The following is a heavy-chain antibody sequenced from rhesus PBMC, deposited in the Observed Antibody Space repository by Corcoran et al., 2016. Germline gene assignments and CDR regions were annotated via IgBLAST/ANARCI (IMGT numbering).Heavy chain of an antibody. V-gene: IGHV3S4*01. Sequence: EVQLVESGGGLVQPGGSLRLSCAASGFTFSSYDMNSVRQARGKGLEWVSSIINTVKPIYYTDSVKGRFTISRDNAKNSLSLQMNSLKAEDTAVYYCTSEYSNYPYGLDSWGQGVVVTVSS. CDR2: IINTVKPI. J-gene: IGHJ6*01. D-gene: IGHD4-23*01. CDR1: GFTFSSYD. CDR3: TSEYSNYPYGLDS.